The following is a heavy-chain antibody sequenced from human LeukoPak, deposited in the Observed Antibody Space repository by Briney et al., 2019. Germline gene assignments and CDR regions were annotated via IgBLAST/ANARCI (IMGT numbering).Heavy chain of an antibody. V-gene: IGHV4-30-4*01. CDR3: ARSPGYCSSTSCSGGWFDP. CDR1: GGSISSGDYY. CDR2: IYYSGST. Sequence: PSETLSLTCTVSGGSISSGDYYWSWIRQPPGKGLEWIGYIYYSGSTYYNPSLKSRVTISVDTSKNQFSLKLSSVTAADTAVYYCARSPGYCSSTSCSGGWFDPWGQGTLVTVSS. J-gene: IGHJ5*02. D-gene: IGHD2-2*01.